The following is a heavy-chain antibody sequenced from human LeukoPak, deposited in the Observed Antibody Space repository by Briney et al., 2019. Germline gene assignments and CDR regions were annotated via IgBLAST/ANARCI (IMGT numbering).Heavy chain of an antibody. D-gene: IGHD1-14*01. J-gene: IGHJ6*03. V-gene: IGHV3-23*01. CDR2: ISGSGGTT. CDR3: AKNGEPHYYMDV. CDR1: EFTFSNYA. Sequence: GGSLRLSCAASEFTFSNYAMSWVRQAPGKGLEWVSVISGSGGTTYYADSVKGRFTISRDNSKNTLYLQMNSLTAEDTAVYYCAKNGEPHYYMDVWGKGTTVTVSS.